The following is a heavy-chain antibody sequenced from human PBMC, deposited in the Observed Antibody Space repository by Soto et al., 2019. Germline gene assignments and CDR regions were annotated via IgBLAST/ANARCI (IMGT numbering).Heavy chain of an antibody. CDR2: IYYDGNT. D-gene: IGHD3-22*01. V-gene: IGHV4-39*02. CDR3: ARDPKLLLEYYFDL. Sequence: PSETLSLTCTVSGGSITSSSHYWGWIRQPPGKGLECIGNIYYDGNTYYNPSLNSRVTISRDNSKNTLDLVMNSLRAEDTAIYYCARDPKLLLEYYFDLWGQGTLVTVSS. J-gene: IGHJ4*02. CDR1: GGSITSSSHY.